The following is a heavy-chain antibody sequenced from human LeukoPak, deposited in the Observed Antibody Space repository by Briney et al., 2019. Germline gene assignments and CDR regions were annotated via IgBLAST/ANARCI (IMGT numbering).Heavy chain of an antibody. CDR1: GGSISTYY. D-gene: IGHD6-13*01. CDR3: GSAAPLAAAHY. J-gene: IGHJ4*01. CDR2: INDSGKT. Sequence: PSETLSLTCAVSGGSISTYYWSWIRQPPGKGLEWIGEINDSGKTNTHPSLKSRITISVDTSKNHFSLNLSSVTAADTAVYFCGSAAPLAAAHYCGHGTLVSVSS. V-gene: IGHV4-59*12.